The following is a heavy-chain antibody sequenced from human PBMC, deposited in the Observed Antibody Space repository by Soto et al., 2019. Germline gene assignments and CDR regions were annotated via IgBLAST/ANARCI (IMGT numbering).Heavy chain of an antibody. CDR1: GGSFSGYY. CDR2: INHSGST. V-gene: IGHV4-34*01. Sequence: SETLSLTCAFYGGSFSGYYWSWIRQPPGKGLEWIGEINHSGSTNYNPSLKSRVTISVDTSKNQFSLKLSSVTAADTAVYYCARLPLYYYYYYMDVGGKGTRVPVSS. J-gene: IGHJ6*03. CDR3: ARLPLYYYYYYMDV.